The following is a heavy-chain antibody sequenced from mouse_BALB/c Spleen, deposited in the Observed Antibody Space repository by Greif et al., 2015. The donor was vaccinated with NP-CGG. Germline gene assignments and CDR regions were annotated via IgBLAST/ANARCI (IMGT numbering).Heavy chain of an antibody. Sequence: EVQGVESGGGLVQPGGSLRLSCATSGLTFTDYYMSWVRQPPGKALEWLGFIRNKANDYTTEYSASVKGRFTISRDNSQSILYLQMNTLRAEDSATYYCARPYFDYEDYYAMDYWGQGTSVTVSS. CDR2: IRNKANDYTT. V-gene: IGHV7-3*02. CDR3: ARPYFDYEDYYAMDY. D-gene: IGHD2-4*01. J-gene: IGHJ4*01. CDR1: GLTFTDYY.